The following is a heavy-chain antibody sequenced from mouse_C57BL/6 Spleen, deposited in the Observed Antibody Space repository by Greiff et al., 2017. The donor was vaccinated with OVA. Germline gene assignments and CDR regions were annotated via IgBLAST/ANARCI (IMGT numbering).Heavy chain of an antibody. D-gene: IGHD1-2*01. CDR1: GFTFSDYG. CDR3: ARPGITTGLLDY. Sequence: EVHLVESGGGLVKPGGSLKLSCAASGFTFSDYGMHWVRQAPEKGLEWVAYICSGSSTFYYADTVKGRFTISRDNAKNTLFLPMTSLRSEDTAMYYCARPGITTGLLDYWGQGTTLTVSS. J-gene: IGHJ2*01. CDR2: ICSGSSTF. V-gene: IGHV5-17*01.